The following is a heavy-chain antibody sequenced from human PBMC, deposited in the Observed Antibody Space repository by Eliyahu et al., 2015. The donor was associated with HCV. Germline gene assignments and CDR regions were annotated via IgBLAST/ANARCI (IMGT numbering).Heavy chain of an antibody. CDR1: GDSVXSNSAA. CDR2: TYYRSKWYN. J-gene: IGHJ2*01. CDR3: ARGGYGDPENFDL. V-gene: IGHV6-1*01. D-gene: IGHD4-17*01. Sequence: QVQLQQSGPGLVKPSQTLSLTCXISGDSVXSNSAAWNWIRXSPSXGLEWLGRTYYRSKWYNDYAVSVKSRITINPDTSKNQFSLQLNSVTPEDTAVYYCARGGYGDPENFDLWGRGTLVTVSS.